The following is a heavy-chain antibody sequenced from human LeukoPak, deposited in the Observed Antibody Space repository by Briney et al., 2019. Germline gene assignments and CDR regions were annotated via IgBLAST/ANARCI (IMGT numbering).Heavy chain of an antibody. CDR2: ISYDGWNK. V-gene: IGHV3-30*18. J-gene: IGHJ5*01. D-gene: IGHD4-17*01. CDR1: GFTFSTYG. Sequence: PGGSLRLSCAASGFTFSTYGIHWVRQAPGKGLEWVAVISYDGWNKYFADSVKGRFTISRDNTKNTVYLQMNSLRAEDTALYYCAKAAEPRLRTTGWCDSWGQGTLVTVSS. CDR3: AKAAEPRLRTTGWCDS.